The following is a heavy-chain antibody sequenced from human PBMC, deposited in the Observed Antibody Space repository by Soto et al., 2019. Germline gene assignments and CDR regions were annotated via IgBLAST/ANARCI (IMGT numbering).Heavy chain of an antibody. CDR1: GGSISNYY. Sequence: QVQLQESGPGLVKPSETLSLTCTVSGGSISNYYWSWIRQPPGKGLEWIGYIYYSGSTNYNPSLKDRVTISVNTSKNPFSLKLSSVTAADTAVYYCARRYAGNFDYWGQGTLVTVSS. CDR3: ARRYAGNFDY. D-gene: IGHD2-8*01. V-gene: IGHV4-59*01. J-gene: IGHJ4*02. CDR2: IYYSGST.